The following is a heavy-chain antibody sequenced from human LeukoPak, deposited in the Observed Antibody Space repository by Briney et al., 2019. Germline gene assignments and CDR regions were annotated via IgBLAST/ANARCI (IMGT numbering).Heavy chain of an antibody. CDR1: GFTFSNLW. J-gene: IGHJ4*02. V-gene: IGHV3-74*03. D-gene: IGHD4-17*01. CDR3: ARGGYGSIDY. CDR2: INSDGSST. Sequence: PGGSLRLSCAASGFTFSNLWMHWVRQAPGKGLVWVSYINSDGSSTMYADSVKGRFTISRDNAKNTVYLQMNSLRAEDTAVYYCARGGYGSIDYWGQGTLVTVSS.